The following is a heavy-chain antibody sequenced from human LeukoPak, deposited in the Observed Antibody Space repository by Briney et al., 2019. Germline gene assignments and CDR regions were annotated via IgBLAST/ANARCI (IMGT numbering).Heavy chain of an antibody. Sequence: SETLSLTCTVSGGSISSYYWSWIRQPPGKGLEWIGYIYYSGSTNYNPSLKSRVTISVDASKYQFSLKVNSVTAADTAVYYCARGGVAAAGYYHYYYMDVWGKGTTVTISS. CDR2: IYYSGST. CDR3: ARGGVAAAGYYHYYYMDV. CDR1: GGSISSYY. J-gene: IGHJ6*03. D-gene: IGHD6-13*01. V-gene: IGHV4-59*01.